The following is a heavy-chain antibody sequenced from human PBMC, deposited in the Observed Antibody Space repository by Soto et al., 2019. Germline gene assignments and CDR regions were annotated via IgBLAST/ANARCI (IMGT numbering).Heavy chain of an antibody. CDR3: ARSLWFGELINWFDP. Sequence: LSLTCAVSGGSISSGGYSWSWIRQPPGKGLEWIGYIYHSGSTYYNPSLKSRVTISVDRSKNQFSLKLSSVTAADTAVYYCARSLWFGELINWFDPWGQGTLVTVSS. D-gene: IGHD3-10*01. CDR1: GGSISSGGYS. J-gene: IGHJ5*02. CDR2: IYHSGST. V-gene: IGHV4-30-2*01.